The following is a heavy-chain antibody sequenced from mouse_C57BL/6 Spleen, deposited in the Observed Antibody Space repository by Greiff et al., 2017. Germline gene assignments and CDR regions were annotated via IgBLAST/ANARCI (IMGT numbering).Heavy chain of an antibody. Sequence: EVMLVESGPGMVKPSQSLSLTCTVTGYSFTSCSDWHWIRHFPGNKLEWMGYISYSGSTNYNPSLKRRISITHDTSKNHFFLKLKSVTTEDTATYYCARETYYDGSSYWYFDVWGKGTTLTVSS. CDR1: GYSFTSCSD. CDR2: ISYSGST. CDR3: ARETYYDGSSYWYFDV. J-gene: IGHJ1*03. V-gene: IGHV3-1*01. D-gene: IGHD1-1*01.